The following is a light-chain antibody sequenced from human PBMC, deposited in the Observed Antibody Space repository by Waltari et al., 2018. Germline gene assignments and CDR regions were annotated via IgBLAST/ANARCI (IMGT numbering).Light chain of an antibody. Sequence: DIVMTQSPYSLAVSLGERATLSCKSSQTVLYTSNNKNYVSWYQQKPGQPPKLLIYWASTRESGVPDRFSGSGSGTDFTLTISSLQAEDVAVYYCQQYYTTPITFGQGTRLEIK. J-gene: IGKJ5*01. CDR1: QTVLYTSNNKNY. CDR2: WAS. CDR3: QQYYTTPIT. V-gene: IGKV4-1*01.